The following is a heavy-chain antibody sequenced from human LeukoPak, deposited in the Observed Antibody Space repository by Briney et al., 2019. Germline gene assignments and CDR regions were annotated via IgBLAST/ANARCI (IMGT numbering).Heavy chain of an antibody. CDR1: GFTFTSSA. V-gene: IGHV1-58*02. Sequence: SVKVSCNASGFTFTSSAMQWVRQARGQRLEWIGWIVVGSGNTNYAQKFQERVTITRDMSTSTAYMELSSLRSEDTAVYYCAAVPRGGYGSGSHGLDYWGQGTLVTVSS. J-gene: IGHJ4*02. CDR3: AAVPRGGYGSGSHGLDY. D-gene: IGHD3-10*01. CDR2: IVVGSGNT.